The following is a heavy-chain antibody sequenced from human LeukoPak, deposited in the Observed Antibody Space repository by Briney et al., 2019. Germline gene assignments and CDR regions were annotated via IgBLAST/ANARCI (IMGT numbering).Heavy chain of an antibody. D-gene: IGHD2-2*01. CDR2: INHSGST. Sequence: PSETLSLTCAVYGGSFSGYYWSWIRQPPGKGLEWIGEINHSGSTNYNPSLKSRVTISVDTSKNQFSLKLSSVTAVDTAVYYCASGSESTSCSHWGQGTLVTVSS. J-gene: IGHJ4*02. V-gene: IGHV4-34*01. CDR1: GGSFSGYY. CDR3: ASGSESTSCSH.